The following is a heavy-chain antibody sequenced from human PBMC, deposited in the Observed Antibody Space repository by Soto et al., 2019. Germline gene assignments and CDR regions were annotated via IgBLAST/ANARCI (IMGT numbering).Heavy chain of an antibody. CDR1: GFTFSDYG. CDR3: AKEGSPKVSRWDDY. J-gene: IGHJ4*02. D-gene: IGHD1-26*01. V-gene: IGHV3-30*18. CDR2: ISHEGSVQ. Sequence: QVQLAESGGGVVQPGGSLRLSCAASGFTFSDYGIDWIRQAPGKGLEWVAVISHEGSVQYYADSVKGRFTVSRDNSKNILYLQMNSLRPEDTAMYCCAKEGSPKVSRWDDYWGQGTRVTVSS.